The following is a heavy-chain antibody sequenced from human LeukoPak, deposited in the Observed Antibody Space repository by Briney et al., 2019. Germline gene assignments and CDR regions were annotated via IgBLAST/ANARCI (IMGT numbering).Heavy chain of an antibody. V-gene: IGHV1-69*04. CDR3: AREGDVDTANPL. Sequence: SVKVSCKASGYTFTSYGISWVRQAPGQGLEWMGRIIPILGIANYAQKFQGRVTITADKSTSTAYMELSSLRSEDTAVYYCAREGDVDTANPLWGQGTLVTVSS. D-gene: IGHD5-18*01. J-gene: IGHJ4*02. CDR1: GYTFTSYG. CDR2: IIPILGIA.